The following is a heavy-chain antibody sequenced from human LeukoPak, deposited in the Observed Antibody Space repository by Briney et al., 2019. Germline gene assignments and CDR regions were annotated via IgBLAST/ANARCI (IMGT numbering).Heavy chain of an antibody. CDR3: ARRQYYDSSGYWYYFDY. CDR2: IYYSGST. Sequence: PSETLSLTCTVSGGSINNYYWSWIRQPPGQGLECIGQIYYSGSTNYNPSLKSRVTISVDTSKNQFSLSLRSVTAADTAIYYCARRQYYDSSGYWYYFDYWGRGILVTVSS. J-gene: IGHJ4*02. CDR1: GGSINNYY. D-gene: IGHD3-22*01. V-gene: IGHV4-59*08.